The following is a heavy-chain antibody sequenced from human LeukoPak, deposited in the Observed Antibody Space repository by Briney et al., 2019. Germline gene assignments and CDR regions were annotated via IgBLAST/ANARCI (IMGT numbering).Heavy chain of an antibody. J-gene: IGHJ4*02. D-gene: IGHD3-22*01. CDR2: IRDSGGRK. V-gene: IGHV3-23*01. Sequence: PGGSLRLSCAVSGITLSNYGISWVRQAPGKGLEWLAGIRDSGGRKNYADAVKGRFTISRDNPKNTLYLQMNSLRAEDTAVYFCAKRGVVIRVILVGFHKEAYYFDSWGQGALVTVSS. CDR1: GITLSNYG. CDR3: AKRGVVIRVILVGFHKEAYYFDS.